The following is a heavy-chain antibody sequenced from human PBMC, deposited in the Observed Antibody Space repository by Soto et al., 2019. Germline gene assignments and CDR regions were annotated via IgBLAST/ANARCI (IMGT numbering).Heavy chain of an antibody. J-gene: IGHJ4*02. D-gene: IGHD5-18*01. V-gene: IGHV1-46*01. Sequence: QVQLVQSGAEVKKPGASVKVSCKASGYTFTHYYMHWVRQAPGQGLEWMGIINPNGGSTTYAQRFRAGVTMTRDTSTSTVYMELSSLRSEDSAVYYCATSVNSAMAFDYWGQGTLVTVSS. CDR2: INPNGGST. CDR3: ATSVNSAMAFDY. CDR1: GYTFTHYY.